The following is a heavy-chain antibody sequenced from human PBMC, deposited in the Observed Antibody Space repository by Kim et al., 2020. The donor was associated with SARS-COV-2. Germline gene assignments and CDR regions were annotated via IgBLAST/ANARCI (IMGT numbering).Heavy chain of an antibody. Sequence: TCHPSLHSRVTMSVDTSKNQFSLKLSSVTAADTAVYYCARELLHNWFDPWGQGTLVTVSS. CDR3: ARELLHNWFDP. V-gene: IGHV4-4*07. J-gene: IGHJ5*02. D-gene: IGHD2-15*01.